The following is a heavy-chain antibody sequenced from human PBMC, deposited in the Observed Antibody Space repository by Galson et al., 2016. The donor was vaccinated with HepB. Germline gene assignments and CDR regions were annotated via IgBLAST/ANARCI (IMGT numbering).Heavy chain of an antibody. CDR1: GFTFRSFA. D-gene: IGHD6-19*01. V-gene: IGHV3-30*04. Sequence: SLRLSCAASGFTFRSFAMHWVRQAPGKGLEWVALISYDGSNTYYADAVKGRFTISRYNSKNTLYLQMNSLRAEDTAVCFCARDSSGIAVAGPGGYWGQGTLVTVSS. CDR3: ARDSSGIAVAGPGGY. J-gene: IGHJ4*02. CDR2: ISYDGSNT.